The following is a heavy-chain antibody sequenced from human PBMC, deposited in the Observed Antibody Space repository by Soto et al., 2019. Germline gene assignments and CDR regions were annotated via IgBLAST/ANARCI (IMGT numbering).Heavy chain of an antibody. D-gene: IGHD3-3*01. CDR3: ARHPVDDFWSRPPGYASNYGGMEV. Sequence: ASVKVSCKASGCTFTSYGMSWVGQAPVRGLEWMGWISAYDGNTKYAQKLQGRVTMTTDTSTSTAYMELRSLRADDTAVYYCARHPVDDFWSRPPGYASNYGGMEVWGQGTTVTVSS. CDR2: ISAYDGNT. V-gene: IGHV1-18*04. CDR1: GCTFTSYG. J-gene: IGHJ6*01.